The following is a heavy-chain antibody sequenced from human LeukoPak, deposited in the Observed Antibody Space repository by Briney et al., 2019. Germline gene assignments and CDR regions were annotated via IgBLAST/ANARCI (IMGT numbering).Heavy chain of an antibody. J-gene: IGHJ4*02. Sequence: PGGSLRLSCAASGFTFSTYSMNWVRQAPGKGLEWVSSISSSSGYIHYADSVKGRFTISRDNAKNSLYLQMNSLRDTDTAVYYCARGKVGYSYFDYWGQGTLVTASS. CDR1: GFTFSTYS. CDR2: ISSSSGYI. D-gene: IGHD5-18*01. CDR3: ARGKVGYSYFDY. V-gene: IGHV3-21*01.